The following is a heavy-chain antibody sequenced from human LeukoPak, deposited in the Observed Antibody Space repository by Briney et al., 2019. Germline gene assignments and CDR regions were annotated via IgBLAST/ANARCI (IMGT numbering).Heavy chain of an antibody. CDR3: ARDPYSSGPMDV. V-gene: IGHV1-69*05. J-gene: IGHJ6*03. CDR1: GGTFSSYA. Sequence: TVKVSCKASGGTFSSYAISWVRQAPGQGLEWMGRIIPIFGTANYAQKFQGRVTITTDESTSTAYMELSSLRSEDTAVYYCARDPYSSGPMDVWGKGTTVTVSS. D-gene: IGHD6-19*01. CDR2: IIPIFGTA.